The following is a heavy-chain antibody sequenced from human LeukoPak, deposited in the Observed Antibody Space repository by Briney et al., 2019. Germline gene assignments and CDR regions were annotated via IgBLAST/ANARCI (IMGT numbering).Heavy chain of an antibody. J-gene: IGHJ4*02. Sequence: ASVKVSCKASGYTFTSYGISWVRQAPGQGLEWMGWVSTYNGNTNYAQKLQGRVTLTTDTSTSTAYMELRNLRSDDTAMYYCARGINTYAYYFDSWGQGSLVTVSS. CDR3: ARGINTYAYYFDS. D-gene: IGHD2-2*01. V-gene: IGHV1-18*01. CDR1: GYTFTSYG. CDR2: VSTYNGNT.